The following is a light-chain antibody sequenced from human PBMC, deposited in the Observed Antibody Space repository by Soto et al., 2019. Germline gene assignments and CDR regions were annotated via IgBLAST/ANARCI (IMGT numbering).Light chain of an antibody. CDR1: QSVSSN. Sequence: EIVMTQSPATLSVSPGERATLSCRASQSVSSNLAWYQQKPGQAPRLLIYGASTRATGIPARFSGSGSGTEFTLTISSLQSEDFALYFCQQYEKWPPSITFGQGTRLEI. J-gene: IGKJ5*01. V-gene: IGKV3-15*01. CDR3: QQYEKWPPSIT. CDR2: GAS.